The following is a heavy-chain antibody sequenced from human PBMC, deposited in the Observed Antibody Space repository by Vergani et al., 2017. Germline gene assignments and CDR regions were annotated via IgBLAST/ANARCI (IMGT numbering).Heavy chain of an antibody. D-gene: IGHD6-19*01. Sequence: QVQLQESGPGLVKPPGTLSLTCAVSGGSISSSNWWSWVRQPPGKGLEWIGEIYHSGSTYYNPSLKSRVTISVDTSKNQFSLKLSSVTAADTAVYFCARQRPGSGWSPGDFDDWGQGILVTVSS. CDR2: IYHSGST. CDR1: GGSISSSNW. J-gene: IGHJ4*02. V-gene: IGHV4-4*01. CDR3: ARQRPGSGWSPGDFDD.